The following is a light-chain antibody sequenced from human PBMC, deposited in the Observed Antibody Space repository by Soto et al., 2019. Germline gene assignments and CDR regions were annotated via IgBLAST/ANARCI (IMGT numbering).Light chain of an antibody. V-gene: IGKV3-20*01. CDR1: QSVSSNY. Sequence: ENVLTQSPGTLSLSPGERATLSCRASQSVSSNYLAWYQQKPGQAPRLLIYGASSRATGIPDRFSGGGSGTDFTLTISRVEPEDFAAYYCQQYVTSPWTFGQGTKVEIK. CDR2: GAS. CDR3: QQYVTSPWT. J-gene: IGKJ1*01.